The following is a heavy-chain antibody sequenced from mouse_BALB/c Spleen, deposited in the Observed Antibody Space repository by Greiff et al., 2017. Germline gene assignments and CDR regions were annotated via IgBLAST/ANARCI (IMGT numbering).Heavy chain of an antibody. CDR2: IYPGNGDT. Sequence: QVQLQQPGAELVKPGASVKMSCKASGYTFTSYNMHWVKQTPGQGLEWIGAIYPGNGDTSYNQKFKGKATLTADKSSSTAYMQLSSLTSEDSAVYYCARGTYYGSSSYYFDYWGQGTTLTVSS. CDR3: ARGTYYGSSSYYFDY. V-gene: IGHV1-12*01. CDR1: GYTFTSYN. J-gene: IGHJ2*01. D-gene: IGHD1-1*01.